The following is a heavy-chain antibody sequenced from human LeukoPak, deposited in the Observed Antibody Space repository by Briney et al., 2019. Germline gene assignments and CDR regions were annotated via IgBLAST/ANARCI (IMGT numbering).Heavy chain of an antibody. CDR3: ARLTHSYYSDTSGYYPYYYMDV. CDR1: AGSISSSDYY. CDR2: ISYSGNT. J-gene: IGHJ6*03. V-gene: IGHV4-39*02. D-gene: IGHD3-22*01. Sequence: PSETLSLTCTVSAGSISSSDYYWGWIRQSPGKGLEWIGRISYSGNTYYNPSLKSRVTISVDTSKNHSSLRLSSVTAADTAVYYCARLTHSYYSDTSGYYPYYYMDVWGKGTRVTVSS.